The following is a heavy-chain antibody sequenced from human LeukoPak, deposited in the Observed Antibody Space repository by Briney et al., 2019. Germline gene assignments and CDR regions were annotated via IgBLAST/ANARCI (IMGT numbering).Heavy chain of an antibody. CDR2: IYWNDDK. J-gene: IGHJ4*02. V-gene: IGHV2-5*01. D-gene: IGHD2-21*02. CDR1: GFSLGTSGVG. CDR3: APSQYCVVTAIGFDY. Sequence: SGPTLVKPTQTLTLTCTFSGFSLGTSGVGVGWIRQPPGKALEWLALIYWNDDKRYSPSLKSRLTITKDTSKNQVVLTMTNMGPVNTAKYYGAPSQYCVVTAIGFDYWGQGTLVTVSS.